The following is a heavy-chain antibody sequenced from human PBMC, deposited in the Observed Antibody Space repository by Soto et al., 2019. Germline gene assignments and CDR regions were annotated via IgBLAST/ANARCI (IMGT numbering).Heavy chain of an antibody. J-gene: IGHJ3*02. CDR3: ARDPTSISTIVVGTRLDAFDI. D-gene: IGHD3-22*01. CDR2: IIPLSDKP. CDR1: GGSFSTSS. V-gene: IGHV1-69*06. Sequence: QEQLVQSGAEVKKPGSSVKVSCKASGGSFSTSSFSWVRQVPGQGFEWLGGIIPLSDKPTYAQKFQGRVTITADKSSSTVYMELSSLSSEDTAVYYCARDPTSISTIVVGTRLDAFDIWGQGTLVIVSS.